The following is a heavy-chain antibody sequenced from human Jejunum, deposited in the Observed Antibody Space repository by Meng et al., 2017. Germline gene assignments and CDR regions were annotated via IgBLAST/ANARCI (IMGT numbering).Heavy chain of an antibody. Sequence: GGSLRLSCAASGFTFSSYAMHWVRQAPGKGLEWVSYSHGNTVYYADSVKGRFTISRDNAKNSLYLQMNSLRAGDTAVYYCARGWLANWGQGTLVTVSS. V-gene: IGHV3-48*04. CDR2: SHGNTV. J-gene: IGHJ4*02. D-gene: IGHD6-19*01. CDR3: ARGWLAN. CDR1: GFTFSSYA.